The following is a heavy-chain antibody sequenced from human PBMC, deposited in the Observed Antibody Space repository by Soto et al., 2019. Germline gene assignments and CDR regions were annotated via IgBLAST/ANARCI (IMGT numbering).Heavy chain of an antibody. CDR3: ASLKLGYSTFDP. J-gene: IGHJ5*02. CDR2: IYYSGST. D-gene: IGHD5-18*01. Sequence: QVHLQESGPGLVKTSQTRSLTCTVAGGAISSGDYYWSWIRQPPGKGLEWIGYIYYSGSTYYNPSLKSRVTISVDTSKNQFSLKLSSVTAADTAVYYCASLKLGYSTFDPWGQGTLVTVSS. V-gene: IGHV4-30-4*01. CDR1: GGAISSGDYY.